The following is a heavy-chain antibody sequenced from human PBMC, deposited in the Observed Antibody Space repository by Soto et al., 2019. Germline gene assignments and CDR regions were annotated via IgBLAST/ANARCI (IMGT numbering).Heavy chain of an antibody. CDR2: IYYSGST. V-gene: IGHV4-59*01. CDR3: ARDMRGATLSIYYYGMDV. D-gene: IGHD5-12*01. J-gene: IGHJ6*02. CDR1: GGSISSYY. Sequence: QVQLQESGPGLVKPSETLSLTCTVSGGSISSYYWSWIRQPPGKGLEWIGYIYYSGSTNYNPSLRRRVTIAVHTSNNQFSLKPSSGTAGDTAVYYCARDMRGATLSIYYYGMDVWGQGTTVTVSS.